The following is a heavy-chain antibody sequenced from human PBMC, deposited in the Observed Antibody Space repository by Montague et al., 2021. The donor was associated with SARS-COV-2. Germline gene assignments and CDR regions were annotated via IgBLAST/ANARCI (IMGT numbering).Heavy chain of an antibody. CDR2: INHGGST. V-gene: IGHV4-34*01. CDR3: ARLRDGVVPSPILGVGPYYSYDYMDV. J-gene: IGHJ6*03. CDR1: GTSFSGYY. D-gene: IGHD3-3*01. Sequence: SETLSLTCAVHGTSFSGYYWNWIRQPPGKGLGWIGEINHGGSTKYSPSLKSRLTISADTSKNQFSLKLTSVAAADTAVYYCARLRDGVVPSPILGVGPYYSYDYMDVWGRGTTVTVSS.